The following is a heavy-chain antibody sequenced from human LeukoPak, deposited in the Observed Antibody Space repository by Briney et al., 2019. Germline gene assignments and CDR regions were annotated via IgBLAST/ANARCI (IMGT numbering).Heavy chain of an antibody. CDR2: LNPRGRRS. Sequence: GVSEKVSCMPSGYSFTSYYIHWVRLSPGQALEWMGMLNPRGRRSGAPTKFQGSVALTTDPSPDTVSMELSRLTSDHTAVYYCLSPSLDIASVSEQYSEYWGQGALVTVSS. V-gene: IGHV1-46*03. J-gene: IGHJ4*02. D-gene: IGHD2-2*03. CDR1: GYSFTSYY. CDR3: LSPSLDIASVSEQYSEY.